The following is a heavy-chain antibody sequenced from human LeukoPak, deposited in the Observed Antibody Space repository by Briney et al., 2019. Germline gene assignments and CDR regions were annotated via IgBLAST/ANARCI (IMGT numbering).Heavy chain of an antibody. V-gene: IGHV1-2*02. CDR1: GYTFTGYY. J-gene: IGHJ4*02. CDR3: ARDREYYDSSGYYGD. Sequence: GASVKVSCKASGYTFTGYYMHWVRQAPGQGLEWMEWINPNSGGTNYAQKFQGRVTMTRDTSISTAYMELSRLRSDDTAVYYCARDREYYDSSGYYGDWGQGTLVTVSS. CDR2: INPNSGGT. D-gene: IGHD3-22*01.